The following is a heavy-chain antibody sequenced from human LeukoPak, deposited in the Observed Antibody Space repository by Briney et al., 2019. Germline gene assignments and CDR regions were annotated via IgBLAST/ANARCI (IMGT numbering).Heavy chain of an antibody. CDR2: IYSSVST. Sequence: SETLSLTCTVSGGSVNSGSYYWAWIRQPPGKGLEWIGSIYSSVSTYYDPSLKSRVTISVDTSKNQFSLRLSSVTAADTALYFCAYSGSYGHLGYWGQGIPVTVSS. D-gene: IGHD1-26*01. V-gene: IGHV4-39*01. CDR3: AYSGSYGHLGY. CDR1: GGSVNSGSYY. J-gene: IGHJ4*02.